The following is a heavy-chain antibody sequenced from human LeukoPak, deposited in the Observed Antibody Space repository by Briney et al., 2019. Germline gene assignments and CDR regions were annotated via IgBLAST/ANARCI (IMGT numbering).Heavy chain of an antibody. Sequence: GRSLRLSCAASGFTFSSYALSWVRQAPGKGLEWVSSITGSAGSTYYADSVKGRFSISRDNSKNTLYLQMNSLRAEDTAVYYCAKVGSERRLNGNVDYWGQGTLVTVSS. CDR3: AKVGSERRLNGNVDY. D-gene: IGHD1-26*01. CDR2: ITGSAGST. V-gene: IGHV3-23*01. CDR1: GFTFSSYA. J-gene: IGHJ4*02.